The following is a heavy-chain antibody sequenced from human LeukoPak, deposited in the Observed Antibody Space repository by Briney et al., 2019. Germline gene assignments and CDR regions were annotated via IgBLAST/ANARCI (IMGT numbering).Heavy chain of an antibody. CDR3: ARWQSTNWDYFDY. CDR1: GGSISSSNW. J-gene: IGHJ4*02. V-gene: IGHV4-4*02. CDR2: IYHSGST. Sequence: SGTLSLTCAVSGGSISSSNWWSWVRQPPGKGLEWIGEIYHSGSTNYNPSLKSRVTISVDKSKNQFSLKLSSVTAADTAVYYCARWQSTNWDYFDYWGQGTLVTVSS. D-gene: IGHD2-8*01.